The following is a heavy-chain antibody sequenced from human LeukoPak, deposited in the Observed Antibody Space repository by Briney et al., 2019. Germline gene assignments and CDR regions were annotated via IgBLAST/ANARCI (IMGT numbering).Heavy chain of an antibody. D-gene: IGHD3-3*01. CDR1: GGTFSSYA. CDR3: ATDPPIFGVVIPNYGMDV. V-gene: IGHV1-69*13. Sequence: SVKVSCKASGGTFSSYAISWVRQAPGQGPEWMGGIVPIFGTANYAQKFQGRVTITADESTSTAYMELSSLRSEDTAVYYCATDPPIFGVVIPNYGMDVWGQGTTVTVSS. J-gene: IGHJ6*02. CDR2: IVPIFGTA.